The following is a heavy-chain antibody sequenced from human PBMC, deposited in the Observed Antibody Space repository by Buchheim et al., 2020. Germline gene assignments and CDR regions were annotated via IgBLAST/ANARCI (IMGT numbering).Heavy chain of an antibody. Sequence: VQLVESGGGVVQPGTSLRLSCAASGFVFRDFAFHWVRQAPGKGLEWVSAISGSGGSTYYADSVKGRFTISRDNSKNTLYLQMNSLRAEDTAVYYCAKARGVVPAAIRRNDAFDIWGQGT. CDR3: AKARGVVPAAIRRNDAFDI. CDR1: GFVFRDFA. J-gene: IGHJ3*02. CDR2: ISGSGGST. D-gene: IGHD2-2*02. V-gene: IGHV3-23*04.